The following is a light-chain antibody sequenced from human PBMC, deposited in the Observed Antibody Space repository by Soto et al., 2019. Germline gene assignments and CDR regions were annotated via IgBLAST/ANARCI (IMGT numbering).Light chain of an antibody. J-gene: IGKJ2*02. CDR2: GAS. CDR3: QHFGT. V-gene: IGKV3-20*01. Sequence: EIVLTQSPGTLSLSPGERATLSCRASQSTNNNYLAWYQQKPGQPPRLLIYGASSRATGIPDRFSGSASGTDFTLTISRLEPEDFAVYFCQHFGTFGQGTELEIK. CDR1: QSTNNNY.